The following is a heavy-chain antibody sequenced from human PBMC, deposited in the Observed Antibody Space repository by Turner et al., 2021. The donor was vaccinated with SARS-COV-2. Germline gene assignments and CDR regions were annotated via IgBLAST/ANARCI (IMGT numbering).Heavy chain of an antibody. D-gene: IGHD6-19*01. CDR1: GGTICSSSYY. Sequence: QLQLQESGPGLVNPSETLSVTCTVSGGTICSSSYYWGWFRQPPGKGLEWIGSIDYSESTYYNPSLKSRVTISVDKSKNQFSLKLNSVTAADTAVYYCASPGGNSGWFFAYDIWGQGTMVTVSS. J-gene: IGHJ3*02. CDR2: IDYSEST. CDR3: ASPGGNSGWFFAYDI. V-gene: IGHV4-39*01.